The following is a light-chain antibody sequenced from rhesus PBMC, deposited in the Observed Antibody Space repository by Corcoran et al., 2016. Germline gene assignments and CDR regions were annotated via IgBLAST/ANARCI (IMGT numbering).Light chain of an antibody. CDR1: QGISSW. V-gene: IGKV1-19*01. CDR2: SAS. J-gene: IGKJ2*01. Sequence: DTQMTQSPSSLSASVGDKVTITCHASQGISSWIAWYQQKPGKAPKPLIYSASSLQSGVPSRVSGSGSGTDYTLTISSLQPDYFATYYCQQYDDLPYSFGQGTKVEIK. CDR3: QQYDDLPYS.